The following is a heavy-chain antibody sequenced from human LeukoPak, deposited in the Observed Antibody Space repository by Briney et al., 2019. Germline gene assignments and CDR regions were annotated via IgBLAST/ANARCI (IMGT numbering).Heavy chain of an antibody. CDR2: INPNSGGT. D-gene: IGHD3-9*01. CDR1: GGTFSSYA. J-gene: IGHJ4*02. V-gene: IGHV1-2*02. CDR3: ARFYDILTGYIDY. Sequence: GASVKVSCKASGGTFSSYAISWVRQAPGQGLEWMGWINPNSGGTNYAQKFQGRVTMTRDTSISTAYMELSRLRSDDTAVYYCARFYDILTGYIDYWGQGTLVTVSS.